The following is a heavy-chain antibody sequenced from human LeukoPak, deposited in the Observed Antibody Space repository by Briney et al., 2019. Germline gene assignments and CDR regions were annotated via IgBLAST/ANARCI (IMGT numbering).Heavy chain of an antibody. CDR1: GFTFSNYE. D-gene: IGHD5-18*01. Sequence: GGSLRLSCAASGFTFSNYEFNWVRQAPGKGLEWVSYISSVVQDIYYADSVKGRFTISSDNAKNSLYLQMNSLRAEDTAVYYCVRDLVQLWSKAYWGQGTLVTVSS. CDR2: ISSVVQDI. J-gene: IGHJ4*02. V-gene: IGHV3-48*03. CDR3: VRDLVQLWSKAY.